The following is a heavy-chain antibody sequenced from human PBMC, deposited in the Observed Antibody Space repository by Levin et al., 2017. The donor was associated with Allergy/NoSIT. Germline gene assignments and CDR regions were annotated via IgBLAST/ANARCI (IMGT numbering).Heavy chain of an antibody. CDR3: AKDPTAAYYYDSSGYYPYYFDY. V-gene: IGHV3-23*01. CDR2: ISGSGGST. Sequence: GGSLRLSCAASGFTFSSYAMSWVRQAPGKGLEWVSAISGSGGSTYYADSVKGRFTISRDNSKNTLYLQMNSLRAEDTAVYYCAKDPTAAYYYDSSGYYPYYFDYRGQGTLVTVSA. J-gene: IGHJ4*02. D-gene: IGHD3-22*01. CDR1: GFTFSSYA.